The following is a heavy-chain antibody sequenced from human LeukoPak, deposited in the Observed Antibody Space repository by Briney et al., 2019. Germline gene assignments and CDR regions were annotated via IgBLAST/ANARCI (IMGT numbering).Heavy chain of an antibody. D-gene: IGHD4-17*01. J-gene: IGHJ4*02. CDR3: ARDHGDFVGVRVGFDS. Sequence: ASVKVSCKASGYTFTSYAISWVRQAPGQGLEWVARISGYNGNTDYAQKVKDRLTVTADTSTAYLEMRGLTSDDTAVYYCARDHGDFVGVRVGFDSWGQGTLVTVSS. CDR1: GYTFTSYA. CDR2: ISGYNGNT. V-gene: IGHV1-18*01.